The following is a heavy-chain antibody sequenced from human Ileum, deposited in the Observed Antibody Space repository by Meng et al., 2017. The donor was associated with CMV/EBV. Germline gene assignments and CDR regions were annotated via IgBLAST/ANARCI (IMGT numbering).Heavy chain of an antibody. CDR2: ISSSGDT. CDR1: NGSFNIYY. J-gene: IGHJ4*02. D-gene: IGHD1-7*01. V-gene: IGHV4-4*08. CDR3: ARAHVIPNGNYMFDY. Sequence: QVHLQESGPGLVKPSETLSLTCSVSNGSFNIYYRSWLRQSPGKGLEFIAYISSSGDTNYNPPLRSRVAISIDTTKEHFSLRLTSVTAADTAVYYCARAHVIPNGNYMFDYWGQGALVTVSS.